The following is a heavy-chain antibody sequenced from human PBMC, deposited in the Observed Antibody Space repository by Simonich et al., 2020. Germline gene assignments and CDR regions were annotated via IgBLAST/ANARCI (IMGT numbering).Heavy chain of an antibody. Sequence: EVQLVESGGGLVQPGGSLRLSCAASGFTFSSYGMSWVRQVPGKGLEWVANIKQDGRGKYYVDSVKGRFTISRDNAKNSLYLQMNSLRAEDTAVYYCARDGLGTAYYYYMDVWGKGTTVTVSS. J-gene: IGHJ6*03. CDR2: IKQDGRGK. CDR3: ARDGLGTAYYYYMDV. V-gene: IGHV3-7*01. D-gene: IGHD7-27*01. CDR1: GFTFSSYG.